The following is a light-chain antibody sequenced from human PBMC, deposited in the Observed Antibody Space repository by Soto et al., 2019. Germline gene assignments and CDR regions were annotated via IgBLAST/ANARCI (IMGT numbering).Light chain of an antibody. CDR2: ATS. V-gene: IGKV1-39*01. J-gene: IGKJ1*01. Sequence: DIQMTQSPSSLSASVGDRVTITCRAGQDIRSYLNWYQQKPGKAPQLLIYATSFLQIGVSSRFSASGSGTDFSLITTDLHLELSATYYCQQGYTSRLTSDQGTKVAI. CDR1: QDIRSY. CDR3: QQGYTSRLT.